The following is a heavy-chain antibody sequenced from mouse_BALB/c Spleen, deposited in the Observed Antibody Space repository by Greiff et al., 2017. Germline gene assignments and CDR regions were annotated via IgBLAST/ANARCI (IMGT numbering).Heavy chain of an antibody. V-gene: IGHV2-9*02. D-gene: IGHD2-1*01. Sequence: VQLVESGPGLVAPSQSLSITCTVSGFSLTSYGVHWVRQPPGKGLEWLGVIWAGGSTNYNSALMSRLSISKDNSKSQVFLKMNSLQTDDTAMYYCAREIYYGNYGGYAMDYWGQGTSVTVSS. CDR3: AREIYYGNYGGYAMDY. CDR2: IWAGGST. CDR1: GFSLTSYG. J-gene: IGHJ4*01.